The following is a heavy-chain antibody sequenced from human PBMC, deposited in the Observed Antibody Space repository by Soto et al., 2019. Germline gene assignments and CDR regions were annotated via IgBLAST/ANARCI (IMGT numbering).Heavy chain of an antibody. CDR2: INGAGSST. CDR3: ASNVVITSTDKS. CDR1: GITFSSNW. V-gene: IGHV3-74*01. J-gene: IGHJ5*02. Sequence: EVQLVESGGGLVQPGGSLRLSCAASGITFSSNWMHWVRQAPGKGLVWVSRINGAGSSTNYADSVKGRFTISRDNAKNTLYLQMNRLRGDETAVYYCASNVVITSTDKSWGQGTLVTVS. D-gene: IGHD3-22*01.